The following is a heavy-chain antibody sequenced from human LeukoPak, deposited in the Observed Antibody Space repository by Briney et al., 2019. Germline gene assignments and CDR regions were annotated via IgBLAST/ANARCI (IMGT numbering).Heavy chain of an antibody. CDR1: GXTFSSYG. V-gene: IGHV3-33*01. Sequence: PGRSLRLSCAASGXTFSSYGVHWVRQAPGKGLEWVAVIWYDGSNKYYADSVKGRFTISRDNSKNTLYLQMNSLRADDTAVYYCARSPTSYYYFDYWGQGTLVTVSS. CDR3: ARSPTSYYYFDY. CDR2: IWYDGSNK. D-gene: IGHD1-26*01. J-gene: IGHJ4*02.